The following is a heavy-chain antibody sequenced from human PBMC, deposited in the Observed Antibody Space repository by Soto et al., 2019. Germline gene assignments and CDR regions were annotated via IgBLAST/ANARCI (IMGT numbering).Heavy chain of an antibody. CDR3: ARGGDNIVVDYYMDV. CDR2: IYYSGST. V-gene: IGHV4-31*03. J-gene: IGHJ6*03. D-gene: IGHD2-2*01. CDR1: GGSISSGGYY. Sequence: SETLSLTCTVSGGSISSGGYYWSWIRQHPGKGLEWIGYIYYSGSTYYNPSLKSRVTISVDTSKNQFSLKLSSVTAADTAVYYCARGGDNIVVDYYMDVWGKGTTVTVSS.